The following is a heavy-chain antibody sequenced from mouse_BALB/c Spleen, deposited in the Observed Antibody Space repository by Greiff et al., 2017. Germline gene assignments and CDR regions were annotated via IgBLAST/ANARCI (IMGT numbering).Heavy chain of an antibody. CDR1: GDSITSGY. V-gene: IGHV3-8*02. D-gene: IGHD2-4*01. CDR2: ISYSGST. J-gene: IGHJ4*01. Sequence: VQLQQSGPSLVKPSQTLSLTCSVTGDSITSGYWNWIRKFPGNKLEYMGYISYSGSTYYNPSLKSRISITRDTSKNQYYLQLNSVTTEDTATYYCARGVYYDYDDYAMDYWGQGTSVTVSS. CDR3: ARGVYYDYDDYAMDY.